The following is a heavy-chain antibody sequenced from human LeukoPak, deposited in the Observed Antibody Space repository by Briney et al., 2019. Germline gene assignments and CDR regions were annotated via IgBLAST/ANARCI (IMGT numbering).Heavy chain of an antibody. J-gene: IGHJ4*02. Sequence: GGSLRLACVASLFPFNDDEMDWIRQAPGKGLEWVASISGDNQNIYYSKSAKGRFTISRDNARNSLYLQMISLRAQDTAIYYRGKVKPPYPTADVFYGGTPFDFWGQGTLVTVSS. D-gene: IGHD3-16*01. CDR3: GKVKPPYPTADVFYGGTPFDF. CDR2: ISGDNQNI. V-gene: IGHV3-48*03. CDR1: LFPFNDDE.